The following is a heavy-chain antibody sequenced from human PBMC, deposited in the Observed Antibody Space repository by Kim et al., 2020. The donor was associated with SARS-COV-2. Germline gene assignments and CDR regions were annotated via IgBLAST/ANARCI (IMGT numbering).Heavy chain of an antibody. V-gene: IGHV4-39*01. D-gene: IGHD4-4*01. CDR1: GASMSSNTYN. CDR3: ARHWDYNTNLNWFDP. J-gene: IGHJ5*02. Sequence: SETLSLTCTVSGASMSSNTYNWGWIRRPPGKGLEWIGSTYYTGSTYYNPSLKSRVTISADTSKNQFSLKMTSVTAADTAVYYCARHWDYNTNLNWFDPWGQGILVTVSS. CDR2: TYYTGST.